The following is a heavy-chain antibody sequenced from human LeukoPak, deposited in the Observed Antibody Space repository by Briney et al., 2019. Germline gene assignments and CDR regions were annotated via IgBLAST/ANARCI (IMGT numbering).Heavy chain of an antibody. V-gene: IGHV3-30*02. CDR2: IRYDGSNK. CDR3: PKDAEHSSGWYGSDFDY. J-gene: IGHJ4*02. Sequence: GGSLRLSCAASGFTFSSYGMHWVRQAPGKGLEWVAFIRYDGSNKYYADSVKGRFTISRDNSKNTLYLQMNSLRAEDTAVYYCPKDAEHSSGWYGSDFDYWGQGTLVTVSS. D-gene: IGHD6-19*01. CDR1: GFTFSSYG.